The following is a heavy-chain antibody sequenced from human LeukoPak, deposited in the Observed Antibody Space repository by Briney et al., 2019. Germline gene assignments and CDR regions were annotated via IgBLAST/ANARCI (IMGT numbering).Heavy chain of an antibody. J-gene: IGHJ4*02. Sequence: PSETLSLTCAVYGGSFSGYYWSWIRQPPGKGLEWIGEINHSGSTNYNPSLKSRVTISVDTSKNQFSLKLSSVTAADTAVYYCARRGAARGPIDYWGQGTLVTVSS. CDR1: GGSFSGYY. CDR3: ARRGAARGPIDY. D-gene: IGHD6-6*01. V-gene: IGHV4-34*01. CDR2: INHSGST.